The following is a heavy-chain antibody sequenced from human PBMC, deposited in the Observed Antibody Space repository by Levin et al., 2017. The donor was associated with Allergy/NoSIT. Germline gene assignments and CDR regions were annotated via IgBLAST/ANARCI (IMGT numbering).Heavy chain of an antibody. D-gene: IGHD3-22*01. V-gene: IGHV1-46*01. CDR2: IIPSGGST. J-gene: IGHJ3*02. CDR1: GDTFTRYY. CDR3: ARYPYYDGSAWVAFDI. Sequence: ASVKVSCKASGDTFTRYYIHWLRQAPGQGLEWMGRIIPSGGSTSYAQRFQGRVTMTRDTSTSTFYMELSSLRSEDTAVYYCARYPYYDGSAWVAFDIWGQGTMVTVSS.